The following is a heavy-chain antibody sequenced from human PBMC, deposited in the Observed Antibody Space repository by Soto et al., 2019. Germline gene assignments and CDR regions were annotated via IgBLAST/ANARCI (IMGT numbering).Heavy chain of an antibody. CDR2: IYYSGST. J-gene: IGHJ5*02. V-gene: IGHV4-31*03. CDR1: GGSISSGGYY. CDR3: ARSVHYYYDSSGYYT. D-gene: IGHD3-22*01. Sequence: SETLSLTCTVSGGSISSGGYYWSWIRQHPGKGLEWIGYIYYSGSTYYNPSLKSRVTISVDTSKNQFSLKLSSVTAADTAVYYRARSVHYYYDSSGYYTWGQGTLVTVSS.